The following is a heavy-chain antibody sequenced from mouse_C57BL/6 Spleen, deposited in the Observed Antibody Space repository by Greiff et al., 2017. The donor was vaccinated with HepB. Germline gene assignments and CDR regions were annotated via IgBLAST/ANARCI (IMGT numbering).Heavy chain of an antibody. Sequence: EVQGVESGGGLVKPGGSLKLSCAASGFTFSSYTMSWVRQTPEKRLEWVATISGGGGNTYYPDSVKGRFTISRDNAKNTLYLQMSSLRSEDTAVYYCARQEGGYYVYWGQGTLVTVSA. CDR1: GFTFSSYT. CDR3: ARQEGGYYVY. CDR2: ISGGGGNT. V-gene: IGHV5-9*04. J-gene: IGHJ3*01. D-gene: IGHD2-3*01.